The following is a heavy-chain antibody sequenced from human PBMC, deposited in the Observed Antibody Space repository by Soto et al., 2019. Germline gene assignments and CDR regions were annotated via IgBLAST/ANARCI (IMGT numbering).Heavy chain of an antibody. J-gene: IGHJ6*02. D-gene: IGHD3-10*01. CDR2: INHSGST. CDR3: ARANLWFGELAITDV. V-gene: IGHV4-34*01. Sequence: LSLTCAVYGGSFSGYYWSWIRQPPGKGLEWIGEINHSGSTNYNPSLKSRVTISVDTSKNQFSLKLSSVTAADTAVYYCARANLWFGELAITDVWGQGTTVTVSS. CDR1: GGSFSGYY.